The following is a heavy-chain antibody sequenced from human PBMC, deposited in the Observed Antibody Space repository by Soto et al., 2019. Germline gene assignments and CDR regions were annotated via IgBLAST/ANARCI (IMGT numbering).Heavy chain of an antibody. Sequence: QVQLVESGGGVVEPGRSLRLSCAASGFTFSSYGMHWVRQAPGKGPAWVAVISYDGSNKYYADSVKGRFTISRDNSKNTLYLQMNSLRAGDTAVYYCAKDRGPNDAFDIWGQGTMVTVSS. J-gene: IGHJ3*02. CDR2: ISYDGSNK. V-gene: IGHV3-30*18. CDR3: AKDRGPNDAFDI. D-gene: IGHD3-10*01. CDR1: GFTFSSYG.